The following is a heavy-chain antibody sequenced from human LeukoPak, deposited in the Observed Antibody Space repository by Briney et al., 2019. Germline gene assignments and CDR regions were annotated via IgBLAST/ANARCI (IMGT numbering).Heavy chain of an antibody. Sequence: AGGSLRLSCVVSGFTFSNSGMSWVRQAPGKGLEWVSGLSGSGSNTYYADSVRGRLTISRDNSRNTLYLQLDSLRVDDTAVYYCAKGLNWFDPWGQGTPVIVSS. J-gene: IGHJ5*02. CDR2: LSGSGSNT. CDR3: AKGLNWFDP. CDR1: GFTFSNSG. V-gene: IGHV3-23*01. D-gene: IGHD2-8*01.